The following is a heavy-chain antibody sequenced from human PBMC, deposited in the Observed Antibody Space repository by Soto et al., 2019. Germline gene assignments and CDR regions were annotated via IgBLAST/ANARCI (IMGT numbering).Heavy chain of an antibody. CDR1: GGSFSGYY. Sequence: SETLSLTCTVYGGSFSGYYWSWIRQPPGKGLEWIGEINHSGSTNYNPSLKSRVTISVDTSKNQFSLKLSSVTAADTAVYYCARGRRNDYIWGSYRSQRTNWFDPWGQGTLVTVSS. D-gene: IGHD3-16*02. CDR2: INHSGST. CDR3: ARGRRNDYIWGSYRSQRTNWFDP. J-gene: IGHJ5*02. V-gene: IGHV4-34*01.